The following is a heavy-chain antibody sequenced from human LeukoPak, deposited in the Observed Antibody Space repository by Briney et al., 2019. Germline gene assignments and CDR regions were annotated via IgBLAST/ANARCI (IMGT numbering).Heavy chain of an antibody. CDR1: GGSFSGYY. Sequence: SETLSLTCAVYGGSFSGYYWSWIRQPPGKGLEWIGGINHSGSTNYNPSLKSRVTISVDTSKNQFSLKLSSVTAADTAVYYCARGPTSMVRGVNKAGVFDYWGQGTLVTVSS. CDR3: ARGPTSMVRGVNKAGVFDY. CDR2: INHSGST. V-gene: IGHV4-34*01. J-gene: IGHJ4*02. D-gene: IGHD3-10*01.